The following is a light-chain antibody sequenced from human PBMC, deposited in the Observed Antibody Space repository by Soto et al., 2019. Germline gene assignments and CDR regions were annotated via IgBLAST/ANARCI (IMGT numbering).Light chain of an antibody. V-gene: IGKV1-5*01. J-gene: IGKJ4*01. Sequence: DIQMTQSPSTLSGSVGDRVTITCRASQTISSWLAWYQQKPGKAPNLLIYDASTLQSGVPSRFSGSGSGTDFTLTISSLQPEDFATYYCQQLNSYPLTFGGGTKVDI. CDR2: DAS. CDR1: QTISSW. CDR3: QQLNSYPLT.